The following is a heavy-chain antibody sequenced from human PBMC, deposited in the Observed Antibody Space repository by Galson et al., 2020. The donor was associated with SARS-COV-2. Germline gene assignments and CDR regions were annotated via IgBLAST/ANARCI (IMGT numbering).Heavy chain of an antibody. CDR2: TYYRSRWFT. J-gene: IGHJ2*01. Sequence: ASETLSLTCAISGDSVSSNSAAWNWIRQSPSRGLEWLGRTYYRSRWFTDYAVSVKGRIAINPDTSKNQFSLQLNSVTPEDTAVYYCVRGGSSWDYRYFDLWGRGTLVTVSS. CDR3: VRGGSSWDYRYFDL. CDR1: GDSVSSNSAA. D-gene: IGHD6-13*01. V-gene: IGHV6-1*01.